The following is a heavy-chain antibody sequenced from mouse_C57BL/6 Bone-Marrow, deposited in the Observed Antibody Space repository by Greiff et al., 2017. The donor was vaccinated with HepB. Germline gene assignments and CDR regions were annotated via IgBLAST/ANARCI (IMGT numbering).Heavy chain of an antibody. J-gene: IGHJ4*01. CDR3: VRHGLRGYAMDY. CDR2: IRSKSNNYAT. Sequence: EVQLVESGGGLVQPKGSLKLSCAASGFSFNTYAMNWVRQAPGKGLEWVARIRSKSNNYATYYADSVKDRFTISRDDSESMLYLQMNNLKTEDTAMYYCVRHGLRGYAMDYWGQGTSVTVSS. V-gene: IGHV10-1*01. D-gene: IGHD2-4*01. CDR1: GFSFNTYA.